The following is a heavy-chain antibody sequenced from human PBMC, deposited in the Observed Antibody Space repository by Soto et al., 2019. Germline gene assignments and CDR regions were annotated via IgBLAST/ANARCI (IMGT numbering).Heavy chain of an antibody. Sequence: ESLKISCKDCGYSFSSNGIAWVRQMPGKGLEWMGVIYSGDSDTRYSPSFQGQVTISVDKSINTAYLQWSSLKASDTAMYYCARHYNGFDYWGQGTLVTASS. CDR3: ARHYNGFDY. CDR1: GYSFSSNG. V-gene: IGHV5-51*01. J-gene: IGHJ4*02. CDR2: IYSGDSDT. D-gene: IGHD1-1*01.